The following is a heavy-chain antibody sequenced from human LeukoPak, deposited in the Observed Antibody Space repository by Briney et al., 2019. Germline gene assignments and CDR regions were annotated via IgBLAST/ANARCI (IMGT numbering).Heavy chain of an antibody. D-gene: IGHD5-12*01. CDR2: ISWNSGSI. Sequence: GRSLRLSCAASGFTSDDYAMHWVRQAPGKGLGWVSGISWNSGSIVYADSVKGRFTISRDNAKNSLHLQMNSLRAEDMALYYGAKGDRGYDENYFDYWGQGTLVTVSS. CDR3: AKGDRGYDENYFDY. CDR1: GFTSDDYA. V-gene: IGHV3-9*02. J-gene: IGHJ4*02.